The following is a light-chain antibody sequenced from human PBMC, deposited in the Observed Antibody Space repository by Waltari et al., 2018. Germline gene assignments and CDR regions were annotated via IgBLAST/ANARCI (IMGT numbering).Light chain of an antibody. CDR1: KLGDKY. V-gene: IGLV3-1*01. J-gene: IGLJ3*02. CDR2: QDG. Sequence: SYDLTQTPSMSVSPGQTAIITCSGDKLGDKYVCWYQQKSGQSPALVIYQDGRRPSGFPERFSGSNSGNTATLTISGTLIMDEAVYYCQAWDSGTAVFGGGTRLTVL. CDR3: QAWDSGTAV.